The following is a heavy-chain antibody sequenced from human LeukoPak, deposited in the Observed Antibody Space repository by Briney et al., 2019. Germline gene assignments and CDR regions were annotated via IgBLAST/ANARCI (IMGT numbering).Heavy chain of an antibody. CDR3: TRDALYGDPSYYCMDV. Sequence: PGGSLRLSCAASGFTFNGFWMSWVRQAPGKGLEWVANIKQDGSDIYYLGSVRGRFTISRDNAMNSLYLQMNSLRAEDTAVYYCTRDALYGDPSYYCMDVWGKGTTVTVSS. D-gene: IGHD4-17*01. CDR2: IKQDGSDI. V-gene: IGHV3-7*01. CDR1: GFTFNGFW. J-gene: IGHJ6*03.